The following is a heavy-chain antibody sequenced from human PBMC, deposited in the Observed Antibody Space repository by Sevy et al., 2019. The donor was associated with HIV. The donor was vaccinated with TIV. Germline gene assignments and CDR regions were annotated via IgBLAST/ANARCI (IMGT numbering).Heavy chain of an antibody. CDR1: GGSFSGYY. CDR3: SRVGGVTSSNASYYFDY. D-gene: IGHD2-21*02. V-gene: IGHV4-34*01. Sequence: SETLSLTCAVYGGSFSGYYWSWIRQPPGKGLEWIGEINHSGSTNYNPSLKSRVTISVDMSKNQFSLKLSSVTAADTAVYYCSRVGGVTSSNASYYFDYWGQGTLVTVSS. J-gene: IGHJ4*02. CDR2: INHSGST.